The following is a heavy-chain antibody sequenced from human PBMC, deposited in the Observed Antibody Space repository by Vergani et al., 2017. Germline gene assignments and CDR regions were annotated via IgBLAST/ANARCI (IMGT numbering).Heavy chain of an antibody. Sequence: EVQLLESGGDLVQPGGSLRLSCAASGFTFIMHAMSWVRQAPGKGLQWVACISSASSHIYYADSLKGRFTISRDNANNSLHLQMDSLRVEDTAVYYCVRGGLYNWNVFEIWGQGTKVVVSS. V-gene: IGHV3-48*01. CDR3: VRGGLYNWNVFEI. CDR1: GFTFIMHA. CDR2: ISSASSHI. J-gene: IGHJ3*02. D-gene: IGHD1-1*01.